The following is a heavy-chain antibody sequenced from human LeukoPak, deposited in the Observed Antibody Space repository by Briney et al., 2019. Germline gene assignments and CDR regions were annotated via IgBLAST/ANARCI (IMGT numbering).Heavy chain of an antibody. J-gene: IGHJ4*02. CDR2: IWYDGSNK. V-gene: IGHV3-33*01. CDR3: ARSTSVNYDSSGYSALDY. D-gene: IGHD3-22*01. CDR1: GFTFSSYG. Sequence: GRSLRLSCAASGFTFSSYGMHWVRQAPGKGLEWVAVIWYDGSNKYHADSVKGRFTISRDNSKNSLYLQMNSLRAEDTAVYYCARSTSVNYDSSGYSALDYWGQGTLVTVSS.